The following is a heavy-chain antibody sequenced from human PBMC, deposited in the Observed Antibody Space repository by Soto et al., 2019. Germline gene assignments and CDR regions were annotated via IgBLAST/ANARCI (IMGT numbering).Heavy chain of an antibody. D-gene: IGHD3-22*01. CDR1: GFTSEDYA. Sequence: EMHLVESGGGLVQPGRSLTISCAASGFTSEDYAMHWVRQAPGKGLECVSGISWNSGNIIYADSVKGRFTISRDNAKNSLYLQMNSLRFEDTALYYCAKMVTWDSSGYYQGGFDCWGQGTLVTVSS. V-gene: IGHV3-9*01. J-gene: IGHJ4*02. CDR3: AKMVTWDSSGYYQGGFDC. CDR2: ISWNSGNI.